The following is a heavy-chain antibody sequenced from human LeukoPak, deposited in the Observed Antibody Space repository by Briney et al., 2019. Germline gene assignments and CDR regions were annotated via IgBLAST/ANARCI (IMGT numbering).Heavy chain of an antibody. CDR1: GGSISTSNYY. CDR3: ARTTEGGYTYDYFYYYMDV. V-gene: IGHV4-39*07. D-gene: IGHD5-18*01. J-gene: IGHJ6*03. CDR2: ISYSGST. Sequence: SETLSLTCTVSGGSISTSNYYWGWIRQPPGKGLEWIGNISYSGSTYYGPSLKSRVTMSVDTSKNQFSLKLSSVTAADTAVYYCARTTEGGYTYDYFYYYMDVWGKGTTVTISS.